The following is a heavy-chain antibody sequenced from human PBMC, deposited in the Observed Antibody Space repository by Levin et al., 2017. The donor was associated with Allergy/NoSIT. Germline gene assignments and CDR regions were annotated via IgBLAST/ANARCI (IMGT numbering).Heavy chain of an antibody. CDR1: GGSISSYY. CDR2: IYTSGST. D-gene: IGHD6-6*01. J-gene: IGHJ6*02. V-gene: IGHV4-4*07. Sequence: PSETLSLTCTVSGGSISSYYWSWIRQPAGKGLEWIGRIYTSGSTNYNPSLKSRVTMSVDTSKNQFSLKLSSVTAADTAVYYCASGGSSSSGEDYGMDVWGQGTTVTVSS. CDR3: ASGGSSSSGEDYGMDV.